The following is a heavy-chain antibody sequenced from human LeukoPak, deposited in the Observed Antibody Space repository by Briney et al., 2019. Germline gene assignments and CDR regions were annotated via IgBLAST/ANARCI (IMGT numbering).Heavy chain of an antibody. V-gene: IGHV1-2*02. Sequence: ASVKVSCKASGYTFTGYYMHWVRQAPGQGLEWMGWINPNSGGTNYAQKFQGRVTMTRDTSISTTYMELNRLRSDDTAVYYCARDRHDYGGPDAFDIWGQGTMVTVSS. D-gene: IGHD4-23*01. J-gene: IGHJ3*02. CDR1: GYTFTGYY. CDR3: ARDRHDYGGPDAFDI. CDR2: INPNSGGT.